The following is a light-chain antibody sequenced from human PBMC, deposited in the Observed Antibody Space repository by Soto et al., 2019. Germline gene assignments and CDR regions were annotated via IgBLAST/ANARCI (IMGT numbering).Light chain of an antibody. V-gene: IGKV3-20*01. CDR2: GAS. Sequence: ENVLTQSPGTLSLSPGERATLSCGASQSVSSNYLAWYQQKPGQAPRLLMYGASNRATGIPDRFSGSGSGTDFTLTISRLEPEDFEVYYCQQYGSSPETFGQGTKVDIK. CDR3: QQYGSSPET. J-gene: IGKJ1*01. CDR1: QSVSSNY.